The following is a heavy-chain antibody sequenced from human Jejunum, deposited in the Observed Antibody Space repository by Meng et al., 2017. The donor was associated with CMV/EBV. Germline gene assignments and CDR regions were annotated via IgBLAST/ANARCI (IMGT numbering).Heavy chain of an antibody. D-gene: IGHD3-3*01. V-gene: IGHV3-66*02. J-gene: IGHJ6*02. CDR3: AIDFWSGYYRYGLDV. CDR2: IYSGGGI. CDR1: GVTVSRNY. Sequence: GVTVSRNYMRWVRQAPGKGLEWVSLIYSGGGIYYADSVKGRFTLSRDSSKNKVYLQMNSLRAEDTAVYYCAIDFWSGYYRYGLDVWGQGTTVTVSS.